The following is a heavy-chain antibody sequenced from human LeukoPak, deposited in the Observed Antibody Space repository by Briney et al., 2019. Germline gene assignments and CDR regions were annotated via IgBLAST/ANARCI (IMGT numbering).Heavy chain of an antibody. CDR2: ISGSGGST. J-gene: IGHJ4*02. Sequence: GGSLRLSCAASGFTFSSYAMSWVRQAPGKGLEWVSAISGSGGSTYYADSVKGRFTISRDNSRNTLYLQMNSLRAEDTAVYYCAKQTYYDFWSGYFYWGQGTLVTVSS. V-gene: IGHV3-23*01. D-gene: IGHD3-3*01. CDR3: AKQTYYDFWSGYFY. CDR1: GFTFSSYA.